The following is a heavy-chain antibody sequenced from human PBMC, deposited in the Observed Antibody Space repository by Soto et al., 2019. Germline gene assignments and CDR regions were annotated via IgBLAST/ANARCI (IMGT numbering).Heavy chain of an antibody. CDR3: ARVSKGRSSGWFDY. V-gene: IGHV4-34*01. CDR1: GGSFSDYS. J-gene: IGHJ4*02. Sequence: SETLSLTCAVYGGSFSDYSWSWIRQPPGKGLEWIGEISHSEGPNYNQSLKSRVTISVDASKNQFSLKLSSVTAADTAVYCCARVSKGRSSGWFDYWGQGTLVTVSS. CDR2: ISHSEGP. D-gene: IGHD6-19*01.